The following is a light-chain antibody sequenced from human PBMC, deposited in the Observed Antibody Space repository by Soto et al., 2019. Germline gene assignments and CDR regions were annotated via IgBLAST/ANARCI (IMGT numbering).Light chain of an antibody. CDR3: QQYAGPPTT. Sequence: EIVMTQSPATLSVSLWGIATLSCRASQSVSSNLAWYQQKPGQAPRLLIYGASTRATGIPARFSGSGSGTDFTLTISRLEPEDFAVYFCQQYAGPPTTFGQGTRLEIK. CDR1: QSVSSN. V-gene: IGKV3-15*01. J-gene: IGKJ5*01. CDR2: GAS.